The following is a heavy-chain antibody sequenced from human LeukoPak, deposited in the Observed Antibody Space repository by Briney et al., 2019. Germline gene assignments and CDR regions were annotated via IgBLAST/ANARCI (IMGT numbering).Heavy chain of an antibody. D-gene: IGHD1-7*01. CDR1: GYTFTSYG. Sequence: GASVKVSCKASGYTFTSYGISWVRQAPGQGLEWMGWISAYNGNTNYAQKLQGRVTMTTDTSTSTAYMELRSLRSDDTAVYYCAREPLNWNYAEYYFDYWGQGTLVTVSS. V-gene: IGHV1-18*01. CDR2: ISAYNGNT. CDR3: AREPLNWNYAEYYFDY. J-gene: IGHJ4*02.